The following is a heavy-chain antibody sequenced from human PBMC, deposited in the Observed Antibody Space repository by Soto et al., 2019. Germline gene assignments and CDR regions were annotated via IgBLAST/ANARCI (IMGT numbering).Heavy chain of an antibody. J-gene: IGHJ6*02. CDR1: GYTLSIHY. V-gene: IGHV1-46*01. CDR3: ARDLLHPGEPNGYCSGGACNFPPGGMDV. CDR2: INPSVGTT. D-gene: IGHD2-15*01. Sequence: QVRLVQSGAEVKRPGASVTLSCRATGYTLSIHYIHWVRQAPGQGLEWMGIINPSVGTTSYAQRFQGRVTLTRDTSTTTVFMDLSGLTSQDTATYYCARDLLHPGEPNGYCSGGACNFPPGGMDVWGQGTTVTVS.